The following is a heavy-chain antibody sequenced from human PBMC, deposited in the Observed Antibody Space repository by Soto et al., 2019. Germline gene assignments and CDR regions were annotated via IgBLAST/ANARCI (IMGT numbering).Heavy chain of an antibody. J-gene: IGHJ4*02. CDR3: ARVGATRDY. D-gene: IGHD1-26*01. CDR2: IYYSGST. V-gene: IGHV4-61*01. CDR1: GGSVSSGSYY. Sequence: QVQLQESGPGLVKPSETLSLTCTVSGGSVSSGSYYWSWIRQPPGKGLEWIGYIYYSGSTNYNPSLKSRVTRSVDTSKNQFSLKLSSVTAADTAVYYCARVGATRDYWGQGTLVTVSS.